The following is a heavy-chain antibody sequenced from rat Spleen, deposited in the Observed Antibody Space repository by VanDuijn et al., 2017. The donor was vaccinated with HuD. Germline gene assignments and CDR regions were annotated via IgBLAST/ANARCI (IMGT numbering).Heavy chain of an antibody. Sequence: EVQLAGSGGGLVQPGRSLKLSCAASGFTLGDYNMAWVRQAPKKGLEWVAAISSGGGGTYYPESLKGRYTIPRYNAKSNLYLQMDSLRAEDTARYYCARHGYYLCDYWGQGVMVTVSS. J-gene: IGHJ2*01. CDR3: ARHGYYLCDY. D-gene: IGHD1-1*01. V-gene: IGHV5-7*01. CDR1: GFTLGDYN. CDR2: ISSGGGGT.